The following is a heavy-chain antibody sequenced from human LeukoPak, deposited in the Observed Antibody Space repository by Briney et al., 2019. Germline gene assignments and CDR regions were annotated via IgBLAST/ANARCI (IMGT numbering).Heavy chain of an antibody. CDR3: ARDFIAAAGPDQYYFDY. CDR1: GGSISSSSYY. D-gene: IGHD6-13*01. CDR2: IYYSGST. J-gene: IGHJ4*02. Sequence: SETLSLTCTVSGGSISSSSYYWGWIRQPPGKGLEWIGSIYYSGSTYYNPSLESRVTISVDTSKNQFSLKLSSVTAADTAVYYCARDFIAAAGPDQYYFDYWGQGTLVTVSS. V-gene: IGHV4-39*07.